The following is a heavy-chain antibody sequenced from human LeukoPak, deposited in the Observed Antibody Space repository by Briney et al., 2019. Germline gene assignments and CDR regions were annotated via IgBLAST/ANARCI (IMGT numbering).Heavy chain of an antibody. CDR1: GYTFTDYP. D-gene: IGHD1-26*01. V-gene: IGHV1-18*01. CDR3: ARVGGNYEGLIDY. J-gene: IGHJ4*02. CDR2: ISAYNGYT. Sequence: ASVKVSCKASGYTFTDYPIGWVRQAPGQGLEWMGWISAYNGYTSYPQSLQGRVTMTTDTSTGTAYMELRSLRFDDTAIYYCARVGGNYEGLIDYWGQGTLVTVSS.